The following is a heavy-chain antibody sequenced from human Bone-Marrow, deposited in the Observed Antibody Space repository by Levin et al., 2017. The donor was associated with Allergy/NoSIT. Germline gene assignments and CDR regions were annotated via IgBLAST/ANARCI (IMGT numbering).Heavy chain of an antibody. CDR2: INPNGGVT. V-gene: IGHV1-2*02. D-gene: IGHD3-22*01. Sequence: GASVKVSCKASGYTLTGYYIHWVRQAPGQGLEWVGWINPNGGVTSYAQRFQGRVTMTRDTSISTVYMELTRLPSDDTAVYYCARVGFPTGNSSGYYLGYWGQGTLVTVSS. CDR1: GYTLTGYY. J-gene: IGHJ4*02. CDR3: ARVGFPTGNSSGYYLGY.